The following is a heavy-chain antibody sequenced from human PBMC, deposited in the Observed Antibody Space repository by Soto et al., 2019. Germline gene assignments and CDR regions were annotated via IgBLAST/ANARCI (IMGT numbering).Heavy chain of an antibody. CDR1: GFTFSTYA. CDR3: AKVEGFWGSTILQSYFDY. Sequence: GGSLRLSCAASGFTFSTYAMSWVRQAPGKGLEWVSVISGSGDNKYYADSVKGRLTISRDNSKNTLYLQMNSLRAEDAAVYYCAKVEGFWGSTILQSYFDYWGQGTLVTVSS. J-gene: IGHJ4*02. V-gene: IGHV3-23*01. D-gene: IGHD3-16*01. CDR2: ISGSGDNK.